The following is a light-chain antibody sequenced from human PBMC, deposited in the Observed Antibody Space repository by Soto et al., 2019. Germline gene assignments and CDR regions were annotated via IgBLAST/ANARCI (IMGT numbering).Light chain of an antibody. CDR3: ATWDDSLNAVV. CDR1: STNIGSNT. J-gene: IGLJ2*01. Sequence: QSVLTQPPSASGTPGQSITISCSGSSTNIGSNTANWYQQLPGTTPKLLIYSNNQWPSGVPDRFSGSKSGTSASLAVSGLQSDDEADYYCATWDDSLNAVVFGGGTKLTVL. V-gene: IGLV1-44*01. CDR2: SNN.